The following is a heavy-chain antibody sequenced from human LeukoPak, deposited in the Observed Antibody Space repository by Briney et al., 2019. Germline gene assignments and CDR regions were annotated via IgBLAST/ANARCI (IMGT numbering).Heavy chain of an antibody. CDR1: GFTFSSYA. D-gene: IGHD3-3*01. Sequence: GGSLRLSCAAAGFTFSSYAMSWVRQAPGKGLEWVSAISGSGGSTYYADSVKGRFTISRDNSKNTLYLQMNSLRAEDTAVYYCAKEVVVDGEHYDFWSGYGPQRRLGAFDIWGQGTMLTVSS. CDR3: AKEVVVDGEHYDFWSGYGPQRRLGAFDI. V-gene: IGHV3-23*01. CDR2: ISGSGGST. J-gene: IGHJ3*02.